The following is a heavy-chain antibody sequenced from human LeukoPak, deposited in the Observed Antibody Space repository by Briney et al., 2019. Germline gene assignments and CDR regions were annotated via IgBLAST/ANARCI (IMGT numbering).Heavy chain of an antibody. D-gene: IGHD6-25*01. CDR2: IYYSGST. CDR3: ARESGGNWFDP. CDR1: GGSISSYY. V-gene: IGHV4-59*01. J-gene: IGHJ5*02. Sequence: SETLSLTCTVSGGSISSYYWSWIRQPPGKGLEWIGYIYYSGSTNYNPSLKSRVTISVDTSKNQFSLKPSSVTAADTAVYYCARESGGNWFDPWGQGTLVTVSS.